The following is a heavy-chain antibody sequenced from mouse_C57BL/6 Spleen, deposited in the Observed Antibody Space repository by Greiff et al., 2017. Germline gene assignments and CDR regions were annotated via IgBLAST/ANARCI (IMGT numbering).Heavy chain of an antibody. CDR2: IDPSDSYT. V-gene: IGHV1-50*01. J-gene: IGHJ1*03. Sequence: VQLQQPGAELVKPGASVKLSCKASGYTFTSYWMQWVKQRPGQGLEWIGEIDPSDSYTNYNQKFKGKATLTVDTSSSTAYMQLRSLTSEDSAVYYCARGGVHWYFDVWGTGTTVTVSS. CDR1: GYTFTSYW. CDR3: ARGGVHWYFDV.